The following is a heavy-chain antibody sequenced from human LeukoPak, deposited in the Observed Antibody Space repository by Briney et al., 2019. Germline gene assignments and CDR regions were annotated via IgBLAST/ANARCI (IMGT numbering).Heavy chain of an antibody. CDR3: ARGSHYYYDSSGYQYPSDY. D-gene: IGHD3-22*01. V-gene: IGHV3-23*01. CDR1: GFTFSSHG. J-gene: IGHJ4*02. Sequence: GGSLRLSCAASGFTFSSHGVSWVRQAPGKGLEWVSSISASGAYTYYTDSVKGRFTISRDNSKNTVNLQMNSLRAEDTAVYYCARGSHYYYDSSGYQYPSDYWGQGTLVTVSS. CDR2: ISASGAYT.